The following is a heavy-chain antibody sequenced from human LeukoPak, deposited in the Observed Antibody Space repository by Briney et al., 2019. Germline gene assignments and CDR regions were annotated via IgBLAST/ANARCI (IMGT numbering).Heavy chain of an antibody. CDR2: ISSNGGST. J-gene: IGHJ6*02. V-gene: IGHV3-64D*06. CDR1: GFTFSSYA. CDR3: VASSGTRYYYYGIDV. Sequence: GGSLRLSCSASGFTFSSYAMHWVRQAPGKGLEYVSAISSNGGSTYYADSVKGRFTISRDNSKNTLYLQMSSLRAEDPAVYYCVASSGTRYYYYGIDVWGQGTTVTVSS. D-gene: IGHD1-1*01.